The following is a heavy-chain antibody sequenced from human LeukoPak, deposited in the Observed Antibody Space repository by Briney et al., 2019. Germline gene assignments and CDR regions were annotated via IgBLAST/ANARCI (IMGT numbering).Heavy chain of an antibody. J-gene: IGHJ4*02. CDR3: ARGRPHKRAAGRVIDY. V-gene: IGHV4-38-2*02. CDR1: GYSISSGYY. CDR2: INHSGST. D-gene: IGHD6-13*01. Sequence: SETLSLTCTVSGYSISSGYYWGWIRQPPGKGLEWIGEINHSGSTNYNPSLKSRVTISVDTSKNQFSLKLSSVTAADTAVYYCARGRPHKRAAGRVIDYWGQGTLVTVSS.